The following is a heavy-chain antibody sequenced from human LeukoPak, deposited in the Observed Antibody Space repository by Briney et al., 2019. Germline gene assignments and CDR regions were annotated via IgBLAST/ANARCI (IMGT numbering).Heavy chain of an antibody. J-gene: IGHJ4*02. V-gene: IGHV4-59*08. CDR3: ATLGAREDY. CDR2: IYYSGST. Sequence: SETLSLTCTASGGSISSYYWSWIRQPPGKGLEWIGYIYYSGSTNYNPSLKSRVTISVDTSKNQFSLKLSSVTAADTAVYYCATLGAREDYWGQGTLVTVSS. CDR1: GGSISSYY. D-gene: IGHD1-26*01.